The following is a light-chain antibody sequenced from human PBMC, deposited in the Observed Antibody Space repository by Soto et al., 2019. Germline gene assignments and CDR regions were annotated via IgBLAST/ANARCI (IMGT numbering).Light chain of an antibody. Sequence: EIVLTQSPATLSSSPGESATLSCRASQSVSSYLAWYQRKPGQAPRLLIYDASDRATGIPARFSGSGSGTDFTLTISSLEPEDFAVYYCQQRSNWPRTFGQGTKVEIK. V-gene: IGKV3-11*01. CDR3: QQRSNWPRT. CDR1: QSVSSY. J-gene: IGKJ1*01. CDR2: DAS.